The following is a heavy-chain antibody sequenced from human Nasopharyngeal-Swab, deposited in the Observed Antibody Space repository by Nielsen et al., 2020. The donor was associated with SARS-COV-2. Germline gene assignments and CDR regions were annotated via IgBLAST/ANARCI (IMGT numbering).Heavy chain of an antibody. D-gene: IGHD2-15*01. CDR3: ARGSSADSGWGYY. CDR1: GFPFSSYW. CDR2: INNDGSST. Sequence: GESLKLSCAASGFPFSSYWMHWVRQVPGKGLVWVSRINNDGSSTYYADSVKGRFTISRDNAKNTLYLQMNSLRAEDTAVYYCARGSSADSGWGYYWGQGTLVTVSS. J-gene: IGHJ4*02. V-gene: IGHV3-74*01.